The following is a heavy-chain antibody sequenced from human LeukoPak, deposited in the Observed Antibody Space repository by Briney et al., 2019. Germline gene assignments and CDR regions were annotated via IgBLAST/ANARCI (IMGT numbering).Heavy chain of an antibody. J-gene: IGHJ4*02. CDR3: ARLVDMVGATMRIYYFDY. D-gene: IGHD1-26*01. CDR2: IYYSGST. Sequence: PSQTLSLTCTVSGGSISSGGYYWSWIRQHPGKGLEWIGYIYYSGSTNYNPSLKSRVTISVDTSKNQFSLKLSSVTAADTAVYYCARLVDMVGATMRIYYFDYWGQGTLVTVSS. CDR1: GGSISSGGYY. V-gene: IGHV4-31*03.